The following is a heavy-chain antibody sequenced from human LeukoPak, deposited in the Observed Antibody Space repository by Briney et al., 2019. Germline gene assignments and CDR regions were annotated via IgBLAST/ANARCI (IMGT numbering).Heavy chain of an antibody. CDR1: Y. J-gene: IGHJ4*02. CDR2: IYYSGST. D-gene: IGHD6-13*01. CDR3: ARRAAAGLFFDY. Sequence: YWGWIRQPPGKGLEWIGSIYYSGSTYYNPSLKSRVTISVDTSKNQFSLKLSSVTAADTAVYYCARRAAAGLFFDYWGQGTLVTVSS. V-gene: IGHV4-39*01.